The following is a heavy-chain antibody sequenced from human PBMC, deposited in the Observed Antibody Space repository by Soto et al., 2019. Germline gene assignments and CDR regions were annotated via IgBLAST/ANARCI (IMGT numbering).Heavy chain of an antibody. CDR3: AREGYYSGSGTYSPPRYYGMDV. CDR1: GYTFSSYG. D-gene: IGHD3-10*01. CDR2: ISDYNGNT. V-gene: IGHV1-18*01. Sequence: QVQLVQSGAEVKRAGASVKVSCKASGYTFSSYGLSWVRQAPGQGREWMGWISDYNGNTHYAQKFQGRVIMTTDTSTRTAYMELRSLRSDDTAVYFCAREGYYSGSGTYSPPRYYGMDVWGQGTTVTVSS. J-gene: IGHJ6*02.